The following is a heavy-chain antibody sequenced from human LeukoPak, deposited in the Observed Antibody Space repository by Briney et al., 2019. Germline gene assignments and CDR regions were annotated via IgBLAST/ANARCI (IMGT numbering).Heavy chain of an antibody. D-gene: IGHD5-18*01. CDR2: FDPEDGET. CDR3: ATVEEWRLRDFLHY. Sequence: ASVKVSCKVSGYTLTELSMHWARQAPGKGLEWMGGFDPEDGETIYAQKFQGRVTMTEDTSTDTAYMELSSLRSEDTAVYYCATVEEWRLRDFLHYWGQGTLVTVSS. J-gene: IGHJ4*02. V-gene: IGHV1-24*01. CDR1: GYTLTELS.